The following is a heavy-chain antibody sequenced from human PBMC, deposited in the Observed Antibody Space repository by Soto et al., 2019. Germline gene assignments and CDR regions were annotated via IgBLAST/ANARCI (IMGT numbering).Heavy chain of an antibody. CDR1: GGSVSSGSYY. J-gene: IGHJ5*02. V-gene: IGHV4-61*01. CDR3: ARVVLWFGELWGNCFDP. CDR2: IYYSGST. D-gene: IGHD3-10*01. Sequence: SETLSLTCTVSGGSVSSGSYYWSWIRQPPGKGLAWIGYIYYSGSTNYNPSLKSRVTISVDTSNNQFSLKLSSVTAADTAVYYCARVVLWFGELWGNCFDPWGQGTLVTVS.